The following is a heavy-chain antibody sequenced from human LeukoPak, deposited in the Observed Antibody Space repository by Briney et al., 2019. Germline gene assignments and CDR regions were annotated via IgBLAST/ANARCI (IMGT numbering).Heavy chain of an antibody. CDR1: GFTFSSYG. D-gene: IGHD1-1*01. V-gene: IGHV3-23*01. J-gene: IGHJ6*03. Sequence: GGSLRLSCAASGFTFSSYGMSWVRQAPGKGLEWVSAISGSGGSTYYADSVKGRFTISRDNSKNTLYLQMNSLRAEDTAVYYCARASNWNHYYYYYMDVWGKGTTVTVSS. CDR2: ISGSGGST. CDR3: ARASNWNHYYYYYMDV.